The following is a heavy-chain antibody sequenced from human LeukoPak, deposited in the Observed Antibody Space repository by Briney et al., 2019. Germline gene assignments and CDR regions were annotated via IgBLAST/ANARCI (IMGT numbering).Heavy chain of an antibody. J-gene: IGHJ4*02. CDR1: GDSISSYY. Sequence: KSSETLSLTCTVSGDSISSYYWNWIRQPPGKGLEWIGYIHYSGSTNYNPSLKSRVTISVDTSKNQFSLKLSSVTAADTAVYYCARLSHYYDSSGYYQSWGQGTLVTVSS. CDR3: ARLSHYYDSSGYYQS. V-gene: IGHV4-59*08. D-gene: IGHD3-22*01. CDR2: IHYSGST.